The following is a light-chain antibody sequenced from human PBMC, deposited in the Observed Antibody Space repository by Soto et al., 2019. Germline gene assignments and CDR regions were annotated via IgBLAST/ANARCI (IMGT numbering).Light chain of an antibody. V-gene: IGKV1-5*01. J-gene: IGKJ4*01. Sequence: DMRMTQSPSTLSASVGDRVTITCRASKSIGIWLAWYQQKPGKAPKVLISDASRLKSGVPSRFSGSGSGTDFTRTISSLQPDDFATYYCQQQNSYFGGGTKVEIK. CDR2: DAS. CDR1: KSIGIW. CDR3: QQQNSY.